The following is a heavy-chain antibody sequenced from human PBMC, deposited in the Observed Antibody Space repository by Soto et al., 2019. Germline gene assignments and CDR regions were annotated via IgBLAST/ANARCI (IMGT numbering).Heavy chain of an antibody. CDR2: IYPEDSDV. Sequence: GESLKISCSGSGDDFNSYWIAWVRQMPGKGLECMGFIYPEDSDVRYNPSFEGQVSILADKSISTAYLQWGGLKASDTAMYFCAGRFGYCSGESCLDVRGGGTTVTVSS. CDR1: GDDFNSYW. J-gene: IGHJ6*04. V-gene: IGHV5-51*01. CDR3: AGRFGYCSGESCLDV. D-gene: IGHD2-15*01.